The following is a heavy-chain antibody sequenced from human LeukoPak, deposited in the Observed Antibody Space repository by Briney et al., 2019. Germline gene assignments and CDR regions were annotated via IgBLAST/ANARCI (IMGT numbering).Heavy chain of an antibody. J-gene: IGHJ4*02. CDR3: ARDQVVRGVIISHDY. Sequence: SQTLSLTCTVSGGSISSGSYYWRWIRQPPGKGLEWIARIYTSGSTNYNPSLKSRVTISVDTSKNQFSLKLSSVTAADTAVYYCARDQVVRGVIISHDYWGQGTLVTVSS. V-gene: IGHV4-61*02. CDR1: GGSISSGSYY. D-gene: IGHD3-10*01. CDR2: IYTSGST.